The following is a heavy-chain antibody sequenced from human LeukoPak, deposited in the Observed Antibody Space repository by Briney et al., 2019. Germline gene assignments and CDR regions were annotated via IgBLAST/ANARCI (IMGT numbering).Heavy chain of an antibody. CDR1: GFTFSSYA. V-gene: IGHV3-30-3*01. Sequence: GGSLRLSCAASGFTFSSYAMHWVRQAPGKGLEWVAVISYDGSNKYYADSVKGRFTISRDNSKNTLYLQMNSLRAEDTAVYYCARDGGIMDTAMVGDFDYWGQGTLVTVSS. CDR3: ARDGGIMDTAMVGDFDY. J-gene: IGHJ4*02. CDR2: ISYDGSNK. D-gene: IGHD5-18*01.